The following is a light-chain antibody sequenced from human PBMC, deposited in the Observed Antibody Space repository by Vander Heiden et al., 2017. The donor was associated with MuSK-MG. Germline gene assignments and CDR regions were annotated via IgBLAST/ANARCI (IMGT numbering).Light chain of an antibody. CDR2: DAS. CDR1: QDIRKY. Sequence: DIQMTQSPSSLSASVGDRVTITCQASQDIRKYLNWYQQKAGKAPQLLIYDASNLETGVPSRFSGGGFETNFTFTISGLQPDDFATYYCQQDDSLPIAFGQGTLMEIK. CDR3: QQDDSLPIA. J-gene: IGKJ5*01. V-gene: IGKV1-33*01.